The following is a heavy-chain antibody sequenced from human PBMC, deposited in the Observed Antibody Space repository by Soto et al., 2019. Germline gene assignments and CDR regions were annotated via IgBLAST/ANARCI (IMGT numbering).Heavy chain of an antibody. Sequence: SVKVSCKASGGAFSSYAISWVRQAPGQGLEWMGGIIPIFGTANYAQKFQGRVTITADESTSTAYMELSSLRSEDTAVYYCARDRSSSSGYRKYFQHWGQGTLVTVSS. CDR3: ARDRSSSSGYRKYFQH. V-gene: IGHV1-69*13. CDR1: GGAFSSYA. D-gene: IGHD3-22*01. CDR2: IIPIFGTA. J-gene: IGHJ1*01.